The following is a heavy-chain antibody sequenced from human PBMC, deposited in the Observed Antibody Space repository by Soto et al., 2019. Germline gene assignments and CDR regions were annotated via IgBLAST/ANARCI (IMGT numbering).Heavy chain of an antibody. Sequence: EVQLVESGGVVVQPGGSLRLSCAASGFTFDDYTMHWVRQAPGKGLEWVSLISWDGGSTYYADSVKDRFTISRDNSKNSLYLQMNSLRTEDTALYYCAKGSGYYTYYYYGMDVWGQGTTVTVSS. D-gene: IGHD3-22*01. CDR3: AKGSGYYTYYYYGMDV. V-gene: IGHV3-43*01. J-gene: IGHJ6*02. CDR1: GFTFDDYT. CDR2: ISWDGGST.